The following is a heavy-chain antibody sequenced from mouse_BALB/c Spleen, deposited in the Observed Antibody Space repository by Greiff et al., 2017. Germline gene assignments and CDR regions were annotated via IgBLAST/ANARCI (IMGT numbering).Heavy chain of an antibody. CDR1: GFTFSSYA. J-gene: IGHJ3*01. Sequence: DVMLVESGGGLVKPGGSLKLSCAASGFTFSSYAMSWVRQSPEKRLEWVAEISSGGSYTYYPDTVTGRFTISRDNAKNTLYLEMSSLRSEDTAMYYCARETFAYWGQGTLVTVSA. V-gene: IGHV5-9-4*01. CDR2: ISSGGSYT. CDR3: ARETFAY.